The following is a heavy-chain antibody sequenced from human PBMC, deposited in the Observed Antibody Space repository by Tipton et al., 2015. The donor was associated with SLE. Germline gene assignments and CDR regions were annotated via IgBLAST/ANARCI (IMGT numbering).Heavy chain of an antibody. J-gene: IGHJ4*02. Sequence: SLRLSCAASGFTFSSYAMHWVRQAPGKGLEWVAVISIDGSNKHYTDSVKGRFTISRDNSKNMLYLRMDSLRAEDTAVYYCANKEYWGQGTLVTVSS. CDR3: ANKEY. V-gene: IGHV3-30*04. CDR1: GFTFSSYA. CDR2: ISIDGSNK.